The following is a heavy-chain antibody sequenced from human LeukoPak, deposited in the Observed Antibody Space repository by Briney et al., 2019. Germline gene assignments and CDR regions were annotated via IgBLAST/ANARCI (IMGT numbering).Heavy chain of an antibody. CDR1: GYTFTGYY. J-gene: IGHJ5*02. D-gene: IGHD4-23*01. CDR2: INPNSGGT. CDR3: ARVVAQGGKGNWFDP. V-gene: IGHV1-2*04. Sequence: ASVKVSCKASGYTFTGYYMHWVRQAPGQGLEWMGWINPNSGGTNYARKFQGWVTMTRDTSISTAYMELSRLRSDDTAVYYCARVVAQGGKGNWFDPWGQGTLVTVSS.